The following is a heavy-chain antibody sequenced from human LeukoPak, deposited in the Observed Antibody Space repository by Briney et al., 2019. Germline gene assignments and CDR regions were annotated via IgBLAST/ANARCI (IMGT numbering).Heavy chain of an antibody. CDR2: IYSGGST. D-gene: IGHD5-18*01. CDR3: ARGYSYGYFQN. V-gene: IGHV3-53*01. CDR1: GFTVSSNY. J-gene: IGHJ1*01. Sequence: PGGSLRLSCAASGFTVSSNYMSWVRQAPGKGLEWVSVIYSGGSTYYADSVKGRFTISRDNAKNSLYLQMNSLRAEDTAVYHCARGYSYGYFQNWGQGTLVTVSS.